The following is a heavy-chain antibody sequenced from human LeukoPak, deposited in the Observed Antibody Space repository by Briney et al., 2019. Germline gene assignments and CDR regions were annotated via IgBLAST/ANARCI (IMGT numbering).Heavy chain of an antibody. CDR2: INYSGST. V-gene: IGHV4-34*01. J-gene: IGHJ4*02. Sequence: PSETLSLTCAVYGGSFSGYYWSWIRQPPGKGLEWIGEINYSGSTNYNPSLKSQITISVDMSKNQFSLKLSSVTAADTAVYYCARVRIAAAGYYFDYWGQGTLVTVSS. CDR3: ARVRIAAAGYYFDY. D-gene: IGHD6-13*01. CDR1: GGSFSGYY.